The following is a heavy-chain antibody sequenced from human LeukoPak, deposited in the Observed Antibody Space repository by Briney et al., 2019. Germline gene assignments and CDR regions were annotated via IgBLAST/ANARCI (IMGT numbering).Heavy chain of an antibody. D-gene: IGHD6-6*01. V-gene: IGHV1-18*01. J-gene: IGHJ4*02. CDR2: ISTYNDNT. CDR1: GYTFTTYD. CDR3: ARDHSSSSRDY. Sequence: ASVKVSCKASGYTFTTYDITWVRQAPGQGLEWMGWISTYNDNTHYVQKFQGRVTMTTGTSTSTAYMELRSLRSDDTAIYYCARDHSSSSRDYWGQGTLVTVSS.